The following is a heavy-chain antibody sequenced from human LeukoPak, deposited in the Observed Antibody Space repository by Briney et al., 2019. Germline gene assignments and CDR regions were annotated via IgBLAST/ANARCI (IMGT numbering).Heavy chain of an antibody. Sequence: SETLSLTCSVSGASINSHYWTWIRQPAGKGLEWIGRIYISGSANYSPSLMSRVTMSVDTSKNQISLSLISVTAADTAVYYCARGRYSAGDNWFDPWGQGTLVTVSS. D-gene: IGHD3-9*01. J-gene: IGHJ5*02. CDR3: ARGRYSAGDNWFDP. V-gene: IGHV4-4*07. CDR1: GASINSHY. CDR2: IYISGSA.